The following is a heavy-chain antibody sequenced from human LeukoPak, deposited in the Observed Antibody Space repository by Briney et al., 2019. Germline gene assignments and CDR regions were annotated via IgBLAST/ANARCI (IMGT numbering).Heavy chain of an antibody. J-gene: IGHJ4*02. Sequence: GGPLRLYCAASGFTFSSYVMSWVRQAPGKGLEWVSAIRGSGGSTYYADSVKGRFTISRDNSKNTLYLQMNSLRAEDTAVYYCAKPPSPSSGWHFDYWGQGTLVTVSS. V-gene: IGHV3-23*01. D-gene: IGHD6-25*01. CDR3: AKPPSPSSGWHFDY. CDR2: IRGSGGST. CDR1: GFTFSSYV.